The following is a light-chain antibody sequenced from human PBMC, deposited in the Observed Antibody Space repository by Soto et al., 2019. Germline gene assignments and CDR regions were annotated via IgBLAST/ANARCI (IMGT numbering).Light chain of an antibody. CDR1: QSLRATY. Sequence: EVVLTHSPDTLSLSPGETATLSCRASQSLRATYVAWYQQRPGQAPRLLIYGASFRATGIPARFSGRGSGTDFTLSISRLEPEDFAVYYCQQYVTSPRKFGQGTKVDIK. J-gene: IGKJ1*01. V-gene: IGKV3-20*01. CDR3: QQYVTSPRK. CDR2: GAS.